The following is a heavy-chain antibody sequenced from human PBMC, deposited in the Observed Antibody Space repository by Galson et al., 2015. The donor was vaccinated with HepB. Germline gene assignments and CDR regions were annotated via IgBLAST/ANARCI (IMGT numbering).Heavy chain of an antibody. J-gene: IGHJ3*02. D-gene: IGHD3-10*01. V-gene: IGHV6-1*01. CDR3: ARLTMVRGVGGAFDI. CDR1: GDSVSSNSAA. Sequence: CAISGDSVSSNSAAWNWIRQSPSRGLEWLGRTYYRSKWYSDYAVSVKSRITINPDTSKNQFSLQLNSVTPEDTAVYYCARLTMVRGVGGAFDIRGQGTMVTVSS. CDR2: TYYRSKWYS.